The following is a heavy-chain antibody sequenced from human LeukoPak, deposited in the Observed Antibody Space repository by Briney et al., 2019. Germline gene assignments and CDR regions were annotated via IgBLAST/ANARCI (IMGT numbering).Heavy chain of an antibody. J-gene: IGHJ6*03. D-gene: IGHD6-13*01. CDR2: LYASGDTNYASGTT. Sequence: SETLSLTCTVSGGSISSYYWSWIRQPPGKGLEWIGRLYASGDTNYASGTTHSNASLKSRLTMSLDTSKNKLSLRLSSVTAADTAVYYCARVDPSSWYYYMDVWGKGTTVTVSS. CDR1: GGSISSYY. CDR3: ARVDPSSWYYYMDV. V-gene: IGHV4-4*07.